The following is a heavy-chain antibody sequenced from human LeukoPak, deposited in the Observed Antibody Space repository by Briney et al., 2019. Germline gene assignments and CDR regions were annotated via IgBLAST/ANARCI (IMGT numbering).Heavy chain of an antibody. V-gene: IGHV4-59*01. J-gene: IGHJ6*02. D-gene: IGHD1-26*01. CDR1: GGSISSYY. CDR2: IYYSGST. Sequence: KTSETLSLTCTVSGGSISSYYWSWIRQPPGKGLDWMGYIYYSGSTNYNPSLKSRVTISVDTSKNQFSLKLSSVTAADTAVYYCARTSGSYSSYYYYGMDVWGQGTTVTVSS. CDR3: ARTSGSYSSYYYYGMDV.